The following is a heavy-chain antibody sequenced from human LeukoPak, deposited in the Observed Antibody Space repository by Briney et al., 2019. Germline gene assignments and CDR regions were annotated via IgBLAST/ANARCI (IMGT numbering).Heavy chain of an antibody. CDR2: ISSSSVYI. V-gene: IGHV3-21*01. Sequence: GLSLRLSCAASGFTFSSYSMNWVRQAPGKGLEWVSFISSSSVYIYYTDSAKGRFTISRDNAKNSLYLQMNSLRAEDTAVYYCARVLGPNWFDPWGQGTLVTVSS. CDR1: GFTFSSYS. J-gene: IGHJ5*02. CDR3: ARVLGPNWFDP.